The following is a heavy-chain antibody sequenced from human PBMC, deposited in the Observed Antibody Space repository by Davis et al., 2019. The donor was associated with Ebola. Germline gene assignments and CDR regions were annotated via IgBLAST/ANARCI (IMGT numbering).Heavy chain of an antibody. CDR3: ARGHNYAHEY. D-gene: IGHD4-11*01. CDR1: GYTFPSYG. J-gene: IGHJ4*02. V-gene: IGHV1-18*04. CDR2: ISAFNGNT. Sequence: ASVKVSCKSSGYTFPSYGITWVRQAPGQGLEWMGWISAFNGNTNYAQKLQGRVTMTTDTPTSTAYMELRGLRSDDTAVYYCARGHNYAHEYWGQGTLVTVSS.